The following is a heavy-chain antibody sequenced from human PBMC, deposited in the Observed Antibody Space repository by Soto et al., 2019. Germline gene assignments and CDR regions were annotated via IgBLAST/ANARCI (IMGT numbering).Heavy chain of an antibody. J-gene: IGHJ4*02. CDR2: ISSNGEKT. V-gene: IGHV3-64D*06. Sequence: GGSLRLSCSVSGFTFSRYAMHWVRQAPGKGLEYVSGISSNGEKTYYADPVKGRLTISRDNSKNTLYLQMGSLRGEDTALYHCVKSATIAAAATDYFDYWGQGTLVTVSS. CDR1: GFTFSRYA. D-gene: IGHD6-25*01. CDR3: VKSATIAAAATDYFDY.